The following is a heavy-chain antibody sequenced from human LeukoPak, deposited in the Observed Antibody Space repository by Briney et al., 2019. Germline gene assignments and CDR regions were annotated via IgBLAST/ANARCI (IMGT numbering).Heavy chain of an antibody. CDR2: IYYTGST. CDR1: GGSVSSGSYY. V-gene: IGHV4-61*01. Sequence: PSETLSLTCTVSGGSVSSGSYYWSWIRQPPGKGLEWIAYIYYTGSTNYNPSLKSRVTISVDTSKNQVSLKLSSVTAADTAVYYCASTVGSSSWYRGQEHFQHWGQGTLVTVSP. D-gene: IGHD6-13*01. CDR3: ASTVGSSSWYRGQEHFQH. J-gene: IGHJ1*01.